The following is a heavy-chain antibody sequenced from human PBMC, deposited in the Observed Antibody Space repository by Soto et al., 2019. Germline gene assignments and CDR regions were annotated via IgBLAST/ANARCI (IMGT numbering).Heavy chain of an antibody. CDR2: IYPSDSDT. Sequence: GESLKISCKGSGYNFAGYWIAWVRQMPGKGLELMGIIYPSDSDTRYRPSFLGQVTISADKSISSAYLQWSSLRASDTAMYYCARGGVSTRTFDYWGQGTPVTVSS. D-gene: IGHD3-3*01. CDR3: ARGGVSTRTFDY. V-gene: IGHV5-51*01. CDR1: GYNFAGYW. J-gene: IGHJ4*02.